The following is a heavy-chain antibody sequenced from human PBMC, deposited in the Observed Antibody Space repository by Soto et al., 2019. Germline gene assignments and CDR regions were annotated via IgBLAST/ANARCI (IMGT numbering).Heavy chain of an antibody. V-gene: IGHV4-59*01. CDR2: IYYSGST. J-gene: IGHJ2*01. CDR1: GGSISSYY. CDR3: AGIAAAGTVDWYFDL. D-gene: IGHD6-13*01. Sequence: SETLSLTCTVSGGSISSYYWSWIRQPPGKGLEWIGYIYYSGSTNYNPSLKSRVTISVDTSKNQFSLKLSSVTAADTAVYYCAGIAAAGTVDWYFDLWGRGTLVT.